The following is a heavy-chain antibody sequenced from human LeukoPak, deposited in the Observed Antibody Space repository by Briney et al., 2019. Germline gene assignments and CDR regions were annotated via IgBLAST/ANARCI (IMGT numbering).Heavy chain of an antibody. V-gene: IGHV4-59*01. CDR2: IYYSGST. CDR3: ARHRYYYDSSGYYYQP. J-gene: IGHJ5*02. CDR1: GASISSYS. D-gene: IGHD3-22*01. Sequence: SETLSLTCTVSGASISSYSWSWIRQPPGKGLEWIGYIYYSGSTNYNPALKSRVTISVDTSKNQFSLRLSSVTAADTAVYYCARHRYYYDSSGYYYQPWGQGTLVTVSS.